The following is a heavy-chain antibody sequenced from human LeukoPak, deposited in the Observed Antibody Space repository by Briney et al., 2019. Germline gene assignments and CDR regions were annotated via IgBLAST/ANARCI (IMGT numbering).Heavy chain of an antibody. V-gene: IGHV4-34*01. J-gene: IGHJ5*02. CDR1: GGSFSGYY. D-gene: IGHD3-10*01. CDR3: ARGPHYYGPGSYLSRTSRWFDP. CDR2: INHSGST. Sequence: SETLSLTCAVYGGSFSGYYWSWIRQPPGKGLEWIGEINHSGSTNYNPSLKSRVTISVDTSKNQFSLKLSSVTAADTAVYYCARGPHYYGPGSYLSRTSRWFDPWGQGTLVTVSS.